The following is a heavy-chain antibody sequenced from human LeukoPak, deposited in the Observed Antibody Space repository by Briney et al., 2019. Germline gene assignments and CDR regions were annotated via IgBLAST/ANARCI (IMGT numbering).Heavy chain of an antibody. CDR1: GYTFTGYY. V-gene: IGHV1-2*02. D-gene: IGHD5-12*01. CDR3: ARVGEVDSGYGLEAFDI. Sequence: ASVKVSCKASGYTFTGYYMHWVRQAPGQGLEWMGWINPNSGGTNYAQKFQGRVTMTRDTSISTAYMELSRLRSDDTAVYYCARVGEVDSGYGLEAFDIWGQGTMVTVSP. J-gene: IGHJ3*02. CDR2: INPNSGGT.